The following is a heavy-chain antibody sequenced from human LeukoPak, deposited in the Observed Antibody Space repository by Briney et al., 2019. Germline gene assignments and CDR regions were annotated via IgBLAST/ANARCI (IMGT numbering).Heavy chain of an antibody. CDR1: GGSISSSSYY. CDR3: ARVLGNYSSSWYWFDP. J-gene: IGHJ5*02. CDR2: IYYSGNT. V-gene: IGHV4-39*07. D-gene: IGHD6-13*01. Sequence: SETLSLTCTVSGGSISSSSYYWGWIRQPPGKGLEWIGSIYYSGNTHYNPSLKSRVAISVETSKNQFSLKLSSVTAADTAVYYCARVLGNYSSSWYWFDPWGQGTLATVSS.